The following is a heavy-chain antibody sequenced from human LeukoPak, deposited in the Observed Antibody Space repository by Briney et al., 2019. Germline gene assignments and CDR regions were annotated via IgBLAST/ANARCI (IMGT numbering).Heavy chain of an antibody. Sequence: SETLSLTCSVSGGAITSSSYYWAWVRQPPGKGLEWIGSIYYTGSTNYNPSLQRRLTISVDTSKSQFSLKLSSVTAADTAVYYCARLGSSYWYFDYWGQGILVTVSS. CDR1: GGAITSSSYY. CDR2: IYYTGST. D-gene: IGHD2-15*01. J-gene: IGHJ4*02. CDR3: ARLGSSYWYFDY. V-gene: IGHV4-39*01.